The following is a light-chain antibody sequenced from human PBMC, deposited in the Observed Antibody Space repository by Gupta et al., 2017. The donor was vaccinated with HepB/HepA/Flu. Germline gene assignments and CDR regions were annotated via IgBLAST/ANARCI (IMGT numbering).Light chain of an antibody. CDR2: AAS. CDR3: QQYGTSPFT. J-gene: IGKJ3*01. CDR1: QSVTNDF. V-gene: IGKV3-20*01. Sequence: EVVFTQSPGTLSLSPGERATLSCRASQSVTNDFLAWYRQNPGQAPRLLIYAASSRDTGIPDRFSGSGSGTDFTLTISRVEPEDFAVYFCQQYGTSPFTFGPGTKVDFK.